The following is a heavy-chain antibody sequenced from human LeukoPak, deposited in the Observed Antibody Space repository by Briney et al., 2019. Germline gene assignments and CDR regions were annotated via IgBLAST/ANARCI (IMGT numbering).Heavy chain of an antibody. CDR3: ARHWTYGSGSYPLYAFDI. CDR1: GGSISSGSYY. J-gene: IGHJ3*02. D-gene: IGHD3-10*01. V-gene: IGHV4-61*02. CDR2: IYTSGST. Sequence: SQTLSLTCTVSGGSISSGSYYWSWIRQPAGKGLEWIGRIYTSGSTNYNPSLKSRVTISVDTSKNQFSLKLSSVTAADTAVYYCARHWTYGSGSYPLYAFDIWGQGTMVTVSS.